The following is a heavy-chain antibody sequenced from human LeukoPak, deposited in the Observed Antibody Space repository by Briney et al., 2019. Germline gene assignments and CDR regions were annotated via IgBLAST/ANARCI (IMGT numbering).Heavy chain of an antibody. V-gene: IGHV4-4*07. CDR1: GVSISGYY. Sequence: PSETLSLTCTVSGVSISGYYWTWIRQPAGKGLEWIGRAHASGITNYNPSLKSRVTMSVDTSKNQFSLKLSSVTAADTAVYYCARGIIQVSMVRGVIIKVLNWFDPWGQGTLVTVSS. CDR3: ARGIIQVSMVRGVIIKVLNWFDP. J-gene: IGHJ5*02. CDR2: AHASGIT. D-gene: IGHD3-10*01.